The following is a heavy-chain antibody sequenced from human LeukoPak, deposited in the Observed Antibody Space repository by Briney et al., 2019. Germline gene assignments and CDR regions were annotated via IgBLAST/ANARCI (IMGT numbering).Heavy chain of an antibody. D-gene: IGHD3-22*01. CDR1: GYTLTELS. CDR2: MNPNSGNT. J-gene: IGHJ4*02. Sequence: ASVKVSCKVSGYTLTELSMHWVRQATGQGLEWMGWMNPNSGNTGYAQKFQGRVTMTRNTSISTAYMELSSLRSEDTAVYYCARGSYYYDSWGQGTLVTVSS. CDR3: ARGSYYYDS. V-gene: IGHV1-8*01.